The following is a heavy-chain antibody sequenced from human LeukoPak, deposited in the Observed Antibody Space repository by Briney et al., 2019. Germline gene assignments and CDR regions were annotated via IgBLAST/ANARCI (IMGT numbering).Heavy chain of an antibody. J-gene: IGHJ5*02. CDR2: INSDGTTT. CDR3: ARSVGHTTDWFDP. V-gene: IGHV3-74*01. D-gene: IGHD1-1*01. CDR1: GITFSSSW. Sequence: GGSLRLSCAASGITFSSSWMHWVRQAPGKGLVWVSRINSDGTTTSYADSVKGRFTISRDNAKNTLYLQMNNLRGEDTAVYYCARSVGHTTDWFDPWGQGTQVTVSS.